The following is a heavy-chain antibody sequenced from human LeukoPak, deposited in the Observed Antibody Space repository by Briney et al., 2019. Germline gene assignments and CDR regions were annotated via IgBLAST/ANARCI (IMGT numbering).Heavy chain of an antibody. V-gene: IGHV1-18*01. J-gene: IGHJ4*02. CDR2: ISAYNTNT. D-gene: IGHD3-22*01. Sequence: ASVKVSCKASGDTFTNYGISWVRQAPGQGLEWMGWISAYNTNTKYAQKIQGRVAMTTDTSTSTAYMELRSLRSDDTAVYYCARVVLDHYYDSSGYLGTLDYWGQGTLVTVSS. CDR3: ARVVLDHYYDSSGYLGTLDY. CDR1: GDTFTNYG.